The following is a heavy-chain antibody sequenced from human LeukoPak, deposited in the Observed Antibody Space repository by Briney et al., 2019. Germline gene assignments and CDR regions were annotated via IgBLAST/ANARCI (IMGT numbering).Heavy chain of an antibody. Sequence: SETLSLTCIVFGGSISSNSYYWSWIRQPPGKGLEWIGEINHSGSTNYNPSLKSRVTISVDTSKNQFSLKLSSVTAADTAVYYCARNSYDSSGYYYLPPDYWGQGTLVTVSS. D-gene: IGHD3-22*01. CDR1: GGSISSNSYY. CDR2: INHSGST. J-gene: IGHJ4*02. V-gene: IGHV4-39*07. CDR3: ARNSYDSSGYYYLPPDY.